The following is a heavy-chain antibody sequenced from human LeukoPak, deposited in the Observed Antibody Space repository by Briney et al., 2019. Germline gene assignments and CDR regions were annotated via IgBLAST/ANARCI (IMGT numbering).Heavy chain of an antibody. Sequence: GGSLRLSCAASGFTFSSYWMSWVRQAPGKGLEWVANIKQDGGEKYYVDSVKGRFTISRDNAKNSLYLQMNSLRAEDTAVYYFARLRSPWIGNYYYMDGWGKGTTVTVSS. CDR3: ARLRSPWIGNYYYMDG. J-gene: IGHJ6*03. CDR1: GFTFSSYW. D-gene: IGHD6-6*01. CDR2: IKQDGGEK. V-gene: IGHV3-7*03.